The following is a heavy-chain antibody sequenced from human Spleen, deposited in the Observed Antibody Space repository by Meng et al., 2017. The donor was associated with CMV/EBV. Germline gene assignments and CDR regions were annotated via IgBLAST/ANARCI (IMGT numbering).Heavy chain of an antibody. CDR3: AKARHSSGWLVDY. CDR2: ISASGGNT. V-gene: IGHV3-23*01. D-gene: IGHD6-19*01. CDR1: GFTFSSYA. Sequence: GGSLRLSCAASGFTFSSYAMTWVRQAPGKGLEWVSSISASGGNTKYADSVKGRFIISRDNSKNTLNLQMNGLRAEDTAVYYCAKARHSSGWLVDYWGQGTLVTVSS. J-gene: IGHJ4*02.